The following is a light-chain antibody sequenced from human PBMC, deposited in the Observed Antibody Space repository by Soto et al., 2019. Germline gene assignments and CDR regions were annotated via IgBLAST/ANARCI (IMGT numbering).Light chain of an antibody. V-gene: IGLV4-69*01. Sequence: QPVLTQSPSASASLGASVKLTCTLSSGHSSYAIAWHQQQPEKGPRYLMKLNSDGSHSKGDGIPDLFSGSSSGAERYLTISSLQSEDEADYYCQTWGTGGVFGGGTKLTVL. CDR3: QTWGTGGV. CDR2: LNSDGSH. J-gene: IGLJ2*01. CDR1: SGHSSYA.